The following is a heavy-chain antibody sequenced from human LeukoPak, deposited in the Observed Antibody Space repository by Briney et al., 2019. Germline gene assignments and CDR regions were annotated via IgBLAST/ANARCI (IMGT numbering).Heavy chain of an antibody. V-gene: IGHV4-59*12. CDR3: ARGRSGYYDSSGYTPFDY. CDR1: GGSTSSYY. J-gene: IGHJ4*02. Sequence: SETLSPTCTVSGGSTSSYYWSWIRQPPGKGLEWIGYIYYSGSTNYNPSLKSRVTISVDTSKNQFSLKLSSVTAADTAVYYCARGRSGYYDSSGYTPFDYWGQGTLVTVSS. CDR2: IYYSGST. D-gene: IGHD3-22*01.